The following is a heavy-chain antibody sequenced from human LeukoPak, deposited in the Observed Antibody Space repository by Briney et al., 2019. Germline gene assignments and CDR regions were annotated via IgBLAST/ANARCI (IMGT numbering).Heavy chain of an antibody. D-gene: IGHD2-2*01. J-gene: IGHJ6*02. V-gene: IGHV3-74*01. Sequence: GGSLRLSCAASGFTFSSYWMHWVRQAPGKGLVWVSRINSDGSSTSYADSVKGRFTISRDNAKNSLYLQMNSLRAEDTAVYYCARDRCSSTSCYDHYYYGMDVWGQGTTVTVSS. CDR3: ARDRCSSTSCYDHYYYGMDV. CDR1: GFTFSSYW. CDR2: INSDGSST.